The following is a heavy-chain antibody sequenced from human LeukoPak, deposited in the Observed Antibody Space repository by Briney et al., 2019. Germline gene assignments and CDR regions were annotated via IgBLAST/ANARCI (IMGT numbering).Heavy chain of an antibody. J-gene: IGHJ6*03. D-gene: IGHD6-6*01. V-gene: IGHV1-18*04. CDR2: ISPYNGNT. Sequence: ASVKVSCKASGYTFTASYIHWVRQAPGQGLEWMGWISPYNGNTNYAQKFQGRVTMTTHTSTSTAYMELRSLRSDDTAVYYCATDHRQSSSSSYYYYMDVWGTGTTVTVSS. CDR1: GYTFTASY. CDR3: ATDHRQSSSSSYYYYMDV.